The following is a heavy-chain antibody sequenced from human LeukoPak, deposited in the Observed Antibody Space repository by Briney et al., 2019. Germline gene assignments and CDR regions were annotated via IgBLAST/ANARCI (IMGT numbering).Heavy chain of an antibody. J-gene: IGHJ6*03. Sequence: ASVKVSCKASGYTFTGYYMHWVRQAPGQRLEWMGWINPNSGGTYYAQKLQGRVTMTTDTSTSTAYMELRSLRYDDTAVYYCARDPRHRLLWFGEETYYYYMDVWGKGTTVTISS. CDR1: GYTFTGYY. CDR2: INPNSGGT. D-gene: IGHD3-10*01. CDR3: ARDPRHRLLWFGEETYYYYMDV. V-gene: IGHV1-2*02.